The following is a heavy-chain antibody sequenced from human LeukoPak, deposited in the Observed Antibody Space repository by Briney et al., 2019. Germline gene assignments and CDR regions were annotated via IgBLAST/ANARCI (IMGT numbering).Heavy chain of an antibody. J-gene: IGHJ4*02. Sequence: SQTLSLTCAVSGGSISSGGYSWSWIRQPPGKGLEWIGYIYHSGSTYYNPSLKRRVTISVDRSKNQFSLKLSSVTAADTAVYYCARLLSGAYSGGDCYFDYWGQGTLVTVSS. D-gene: IGHD2-21*02. V-gene: IGHV4-30-2*01. CDR2: IYHSGST. CDR3: ARLLSGAYSGGDCYFDY. CDR1: GGSISSGGYS.